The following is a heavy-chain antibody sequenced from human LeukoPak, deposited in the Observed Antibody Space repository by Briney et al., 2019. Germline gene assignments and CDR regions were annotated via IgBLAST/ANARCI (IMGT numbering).Heavy chain of an antibody. CDR3: ARLDCSGGSCYSHYYYYMDL. D-gene: IGHD2-15*01. CDR1: GGSLSNYY. V-gene: IGHV4-59*01. J-gene: IGHJ6*03. Sequence: PSETLSLSCTVSGGSLSNYYCSWIRQPPGKGLEWIADIYYSGSTNYNPSLKSRVTISVDTSKNQFSLKLSSVTAADTAVYYCARLDCSGGSCYSHYYYYMDLWGIGSPVTVSS. CDR2: IYYSGST.